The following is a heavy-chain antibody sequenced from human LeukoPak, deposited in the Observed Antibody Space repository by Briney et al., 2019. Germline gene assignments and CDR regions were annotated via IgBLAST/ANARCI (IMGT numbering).Heavy chain of an antibody. D-gene: IGHD6-19*01. V-gene: IGHV3-9*01. CDR1: GFTFDDYA. CDR2: ISWNSGSI. Sequence: PGGSLRLSCAASGFTFDDYAMHWVRQAPGKGLEWVSGISWNSGSIGYADSVKGRFTISRDNSKNTLYLQMISLRAEDTAVYYCTKDAPDSGGWFFFDSWGQGTLVTVSS. J-gene: IGHJ4*02. CDR3: TKDAPDSGGWFFFDS.